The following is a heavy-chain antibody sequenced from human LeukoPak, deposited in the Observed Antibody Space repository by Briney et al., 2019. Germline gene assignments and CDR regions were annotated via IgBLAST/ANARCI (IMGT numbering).Heavy chain of an antibody. Sequence: ASVTVSCKASGYTFTGYYMHWVRQAPGQGLEWMGWINPNSGGTDYAQKFQGRVTMTRDTSISTAYMELSRLRSDDTAVYYCARGGACGGDCYSIPDWFDPWGQGTLVTVSS. D-gene: IGHD2-21*02. CDR1: GYTFTGYY. CDR2: INPNSGGT. J-gene: IGHJ5*02. CDR3: ARGGACGGDCYSIPDWFDP. V-gene: IGHV1-2*02.